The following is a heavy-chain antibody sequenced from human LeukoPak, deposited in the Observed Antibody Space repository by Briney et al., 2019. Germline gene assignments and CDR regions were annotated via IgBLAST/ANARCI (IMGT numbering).Heavy chain of an antibody. D-gene: IGHD5-24*01. CDR3: ARDGERWLSKELDY. Sequence: HSGGSLRLSCAASGFTFSSYWMHWVRQAPGKGLVWVSRINSDGSNTSYADSVKGRFTISRDNAKSTLYLQMNSLRAEDTAVYYCARDGERWLSKELDYWGQGTLVTVSS. CDR1: GFTFSSYW. J-gene: IGHJ4*02. V-gene: IGHV3-74*01. CDR2: INSDGSNT.